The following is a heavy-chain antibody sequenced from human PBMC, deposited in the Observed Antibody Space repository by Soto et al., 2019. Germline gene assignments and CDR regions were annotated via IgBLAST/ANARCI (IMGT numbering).Heavy chain of an antibody. J-gene: IGHJ4*02. CDR2: IIPIFGTA. V-gene: IGHV1-69*13. D-gene: IGHD3-22*01. CDR1: GGTFSSYA. CDR3: ARDLYYDSSGHHGGFDY. Sequence: SVKVSCKASGGTFSSYAISWVRQAPGQGLEWMGGIIPIFGTANYAQKFQGRVTITADESTSTANMELSSLRSEDTAVYYCARDLYYDSSGHHGGFDYWGQGTLVTVSS.